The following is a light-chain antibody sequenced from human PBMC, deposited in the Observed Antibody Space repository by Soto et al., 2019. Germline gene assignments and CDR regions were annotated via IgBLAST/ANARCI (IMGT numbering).Light chain of an antibody. CDR1: ESVDKY. CDR3: QQRGDWPVT. V-gene: IGKV3-11*01. Sequence: IVLTQSPATLSLSPGERATVSCRASESVDKYLAWYQHRPGQAPRLLIYDTSKRATGVPARFTGSGSGTDFTLTISNLEPEDFAVYYCQQRGDWPVTFGPGTKVEI. J-gene: IGKJ3*01. CDR2: DTS.